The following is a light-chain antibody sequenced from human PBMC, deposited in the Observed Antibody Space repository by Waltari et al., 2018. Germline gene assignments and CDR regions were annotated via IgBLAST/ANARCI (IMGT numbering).Light chain of an antibody. J-gene: IGKJ1*01. CDR2: KAS. CDR3: QYYYAFSRT. Sequence: DIQMAQSPSTLSASVGDTVTITCRASQYIDNWVAWYQLKPGKAPNLLIHKASFLQTGVPSRFSAAGSGTEFTLTISSLLPDDFVTYYCQYYYAFSRTFGQGTKV. CDR1: QYIDNW. V-gene: IGKV1-5*03.